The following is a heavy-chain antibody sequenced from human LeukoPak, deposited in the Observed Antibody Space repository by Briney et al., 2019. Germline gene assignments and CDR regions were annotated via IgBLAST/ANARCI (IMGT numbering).Heavy chain of an antibody. V-gene: IGHV4-34*01. J-gene: IGHJ4*02. CDR3: ARGFGPFGY. CDR2: INHSGST. Sequence: SSETLSLTCAVYGGSFSGYYWSWIRQPPGKGLEWIGEINHSGSTNYNPSLKSRVTISVDTSKNQFSLKLSSVTAADTAVYYCARGFGPFGYWGQGTLVTVSS. CDR1: GGSFSGYY. D-gene: IGHD3-10*01.